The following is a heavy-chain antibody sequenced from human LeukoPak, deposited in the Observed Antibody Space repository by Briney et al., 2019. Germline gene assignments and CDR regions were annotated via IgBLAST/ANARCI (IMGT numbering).Heavy chain of an antibody. CDR3: ASTTGVVATESYFDY. V-gene: IGHV7-4-1*02. CDR1: GYTFTSYA. D-gene: IGHD5-12*01. Sequence: GASVKVSCKASGYTFTSYAMNWVRQAPGQGLEWMGWINTNTGNPTYAQGFTGRFVFSLDTSVSTAYLQISSLKAEDTAVYYCASTTGVVATESYFDYWGQGTLVTVSS. CDR2: INTNTGNP. J-gene: IGHJ4*02.